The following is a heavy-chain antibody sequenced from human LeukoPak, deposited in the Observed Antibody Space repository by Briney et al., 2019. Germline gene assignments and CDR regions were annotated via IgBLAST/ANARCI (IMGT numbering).Heavy chain of an antibody. CDR1: GYTFTGYY. CDR3: ARDLCSSTSCHPGGMDV. V-gene: IGHV1-2*02. D-gene: IGHD2-2*01. J-gene: IGHJ6*02. Sequence: ASVKVSCKASGYTFTGYYMHWVRQAPGQGLEWMGWINPNSGGTNYAQKFQGGVTMTRDTSISTAYMELSRLRSDDTAVYYCARDLCSSTSCHPGGMDVWGQGTTVTVSS. CDR2: INPNSGGT.